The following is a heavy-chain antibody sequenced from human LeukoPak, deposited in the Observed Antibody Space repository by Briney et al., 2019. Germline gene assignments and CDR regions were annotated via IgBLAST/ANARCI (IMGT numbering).Heavy chain of an antibody. Sequence: ASVTVSCKASGGTFSSYAMSWVRQAPGQGLEWMGGIIPIFGTANYAQKFQGRVTITADESTSTAYMEPSSLRSEDTAVYYCAREWEALAAFDIWGQGTMVTVSS. CDR2: IIPIFGTA. V-gene: IGHV1-69*13. CDR1: GGTFSSYA. CDR3: AREWEALAAFDI. D-gene: IGHD1-26*01. J-gene: IGHJ3*02.